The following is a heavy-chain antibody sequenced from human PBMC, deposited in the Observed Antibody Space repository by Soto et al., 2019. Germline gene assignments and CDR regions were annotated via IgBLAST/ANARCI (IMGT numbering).Heavy chain of an antibody. Sequence: QITLKESGPTLVKPTQTLTLTCTFSGFSLSTSGVDVGWIRQPPGTALEWLALIYWDDDKRYSPSLKSRLTITKDTSKNQVVLTLTNMYPLDTATYYCAHRRPYSNSPEYFFDYWGQGTLVTVSS. D-gene: IGHD6-6*01. CDR1: GFSLSTSGVD. J-gene: IGHJ4*02. V-gene: IGHV2-5*02. CDR2: IYWDDDK. CDR3: AHRRPYSNSPEYFFDY.